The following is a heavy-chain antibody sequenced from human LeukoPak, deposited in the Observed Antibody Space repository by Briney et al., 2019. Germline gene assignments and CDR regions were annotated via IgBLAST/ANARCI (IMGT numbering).Heavy chain of an antibody. J-gene: IGHJ6*03. CDR3: SRHPAYYYYYMDV. V-gene: IGHV3-53*01. CDR2: IHSGGST. CDR1: GFTVSSNY. Sequence: GGSLRLSCAASGFTVSSNYMSWVRQAPGKGLEWVSVIHSGGSTYYADSVKGRFTISRDNSKNTLYLQMNSLRAEDTAVYYCSRHPAYYYYYMDVWGKGTTVTISS.